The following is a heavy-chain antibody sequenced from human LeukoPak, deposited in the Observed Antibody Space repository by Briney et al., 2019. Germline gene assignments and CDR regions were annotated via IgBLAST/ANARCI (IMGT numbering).Heavy chain of an antibody. CDR2: IKQDGSEK. Sequence: GGSLRLSCAASGFTFTTYWMSWIRQTPKKGLEWVAHIKQDGSEKYYVDSVKGRFSISRDNANNSLYLQLNSLRAEDTAVYYCAKYSHDSSGSYDYWGQGTLVTVSS. J-gene: IGHJ4*02. CDR1: GFTFTTYW. CDR3: AKYSHDSSGSYDY. D-gene: IGHD3-22*01. V-gene: IGHV3-7*03.